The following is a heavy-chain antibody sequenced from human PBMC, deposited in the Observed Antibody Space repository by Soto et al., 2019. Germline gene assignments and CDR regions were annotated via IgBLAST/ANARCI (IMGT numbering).Heavy chain of an antibody. CDR2: IYSGGGT. D-gene: IGHD3-3*02. V-gene: IGHV3-53*01. Sequence: GGSLRLSCAASGFTVSSNYMTWVRQAPGKGLEWVSIIYSGGGTYYADSVKGRFTISRDNSKNALYLQMDSLRAEDTALYYCARAPPAYHFGLDVWGQGTTVTVSS. CDR3: ARAPPAYHFGLDV. CDR1: GFTVSSNY. J-gene: IGHJ6*02.